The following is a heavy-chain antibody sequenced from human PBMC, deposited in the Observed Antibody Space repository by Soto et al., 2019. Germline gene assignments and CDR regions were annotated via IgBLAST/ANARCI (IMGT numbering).Heavy chain of an antibody. J-gene: IGHJ3*02. CDR1: GDSISSTTYF. Sequence: PSETLSLTCTVSGDSISSTTYFWVWIRQPPGKGLEWTGSIYYTGSTYYNTSLKSRDTVSVDTSKNQFSLKLSSVTSADLAIYYCARSIGYCRGGSCFHDAFDIWGRGTMVTVSS. CDR3: ARSIGYCRGGSCFHDAFDI. V-gene: IGHV4-39*01. CDR2: IYYTGST. D-gene: IGHD2-15*01.